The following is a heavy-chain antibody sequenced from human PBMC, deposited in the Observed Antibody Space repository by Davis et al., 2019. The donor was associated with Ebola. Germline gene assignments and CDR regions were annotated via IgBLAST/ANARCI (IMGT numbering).Heavy chain of an antibody. V-gene: IGHV3-48*03. CDR1: GFTFSSYE. CDR3: TRDLYRSGDVAFDI. D-gene: IGHD3-10*01. Sequence: GGSLRLSCAASGFTFSSYEMNWVRQAPGKGLEWVSYISSSGSTIYYADSMKGRFTISRDNAKNSLYLHMNSLRAEDTAVYYCTRDLYRSGDVAFDIWGQGTMVTVSS. CDR2: ISSSGSTI. J-gene: IGHJ3*02.